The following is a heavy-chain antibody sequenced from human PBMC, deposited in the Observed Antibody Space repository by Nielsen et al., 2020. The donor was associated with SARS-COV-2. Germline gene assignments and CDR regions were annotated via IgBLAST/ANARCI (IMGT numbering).Heavy chain of an antibody. CDR1: GGTFSGYA. CDR2: IIPIFGTA. V-gene: IGHV1-69*13. Sequence: SVKVSCKASGGTFSGYAISWVRQAPGQGLEWMGGIIPIFGTANYAQKFQGRVTITADESTSTAYMELSSLRSEDTAVYYCARDGSGSYSYYYYGMDVWGQGTTVTVSS. J-gene: IGHJ6*02. CDR3: ARDGSGSYSYYYYGMDV. D-gene: IGHD1-26*01.